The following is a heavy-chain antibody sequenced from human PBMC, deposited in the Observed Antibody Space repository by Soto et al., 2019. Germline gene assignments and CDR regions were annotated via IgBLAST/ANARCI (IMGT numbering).Heavy chain of an antibody. Sequence: QITLKESGPTLVKPTQTLTLTCTVSGFSLSTRGMGVGWIRQPPGKALEWLALIYWDDDKRYSPSLKSRLTLTKDTSKNQLVLTMTNVDPVDTGTYYCASDSSGYYGMDVWGQGTTVTVSS. CDR1: GFSLSTRGMG. D-gene: IGHD6-6*01. J-gene: IGHJ6*02. CDR3: ASDSSGYYGMDV. CDR2: IYWDDDK. V-gene: IGHV2-5*02.